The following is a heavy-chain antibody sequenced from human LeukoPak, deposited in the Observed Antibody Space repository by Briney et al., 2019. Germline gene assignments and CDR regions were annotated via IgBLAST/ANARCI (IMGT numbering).Heavy chain of an antibody. D-gene: IGHD3-22*01. Sequence: GSLRLSCAASGFTFSSYSMNWVRQAPGKGLEWIGSIYYSGSTYYNPSLKSRVTISVDTSKNQFSLKLSSVTAADTAVYYCARELISASYYYDSSGYGEYPLDYWGQGTLVTVSS. CDR3: ARELISASYYYDSSGYGEYPLDY. J-gene: IGHJ4*02. CDR1: GFTFSSYS. CDR2: IYYSGST. V-gene: IGHV4-39*07.